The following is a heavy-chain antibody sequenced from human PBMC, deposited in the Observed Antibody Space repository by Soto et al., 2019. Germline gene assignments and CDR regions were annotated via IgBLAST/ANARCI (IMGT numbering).Heavy chain of an antibody. CDR3: ARVGYSSSPDY. V-gene: IGHV4-34*01. D-gene: IGHD6-13*01. CDR2: INHSGST. CDR1: GGSFSGYY. J-gene: IGHJ4*02. Sequence: SETLSLTCAVYGGSFSGYYWSWIRQPPGKGLEWIGEINHSGSTNYNPSLKSRVTISVDTSKNQFSLKLSSVTAADTAVYYCARVGYSSSPDYWGQGTLVTVS.